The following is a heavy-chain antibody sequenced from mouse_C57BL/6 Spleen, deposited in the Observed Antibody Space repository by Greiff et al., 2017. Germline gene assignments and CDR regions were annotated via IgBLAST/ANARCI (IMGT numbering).Heavy chain of an antibody. V-gene: IGHV1-20*01. CDR3: ASDGSSYVGYFDV. CDR1: GYSFTGYF. CDR2: INPYNGDT. D-gene: IGHD1-1*01. Sequence: EVKLMESGPELVKPGDSVKISCKASGYSFTGYFMNWVMQSHGKSLEWIGRINPYNGDTFYNQKFKGKATLTVDKSSSTAHMELRSLTSEDSAGYYCASDGSSYVGYFDVWGTGTTVTVSS. J-gene: IGHJ1*03.